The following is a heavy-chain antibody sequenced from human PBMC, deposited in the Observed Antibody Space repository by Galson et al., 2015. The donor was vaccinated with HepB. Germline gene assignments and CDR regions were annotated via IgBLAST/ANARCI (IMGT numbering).Heavy chain of an antibody. J-gene: IGHJ3*02. Sequence: SLRLSCAASGFTVSSNYMSWVRQAPGKGLEWVSVIYSGGGTYYADSVKGRFTISRDNSKNTLYLQMNSLRAEDTAVYYCARANAYCGGDCYSGAFDIWGQGTMVTVSS. CDR2: IYSGGGT. D-gene: IGHD2-21*01. CDR3: ARANAYCGGDCYSGAFDI. V-gene: IGHV3-53*01. CDR1: GFTVSSNY.